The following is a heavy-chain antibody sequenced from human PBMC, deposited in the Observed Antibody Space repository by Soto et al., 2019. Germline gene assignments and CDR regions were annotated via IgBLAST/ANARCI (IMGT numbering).Heavy chain of an antibody. D-gene: IGHD2-15*01. Sequence: QVQLVQSGAEVKRPGASVKVSCKASGYIFTNNGISWVRQAPEQGLEWMGWVSPSNNYTTYARKVQGRGTMTADTSTTPAFMELRSLRSDDTAVYYCARCLGGCYSAKFDYWGQGNLVTVSS. CDR1: GYIFTNNG. CDR3: ARCLGGCYSAKFDY. J-gene: IGHJ4*02. V-gene: IGHV1-18*01. CDR2: VSPSNNYT.